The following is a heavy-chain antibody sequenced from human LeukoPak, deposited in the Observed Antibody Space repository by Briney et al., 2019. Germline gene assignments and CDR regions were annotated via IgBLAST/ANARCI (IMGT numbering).Heavy chain of an antibody. Sequence: SQTLSLTCAISGDSVSSNSAAWNWIRQSPSRGLEWLGRTYYRSKWYNDYAVSVKSRITINPDTSKNQFSLKLSSVTAADTAVYYCARGDGYYYYYMDVWGKGTTVTISS. CDR2: TYYRSKWYN. CDR3: ARGDGYYYYYMDV. J-gene: IGHJ6*03. CDR1: GDSVSSNSAA. D-gene: IGHD4-17*01. V-gene: IGHV6-1*01.